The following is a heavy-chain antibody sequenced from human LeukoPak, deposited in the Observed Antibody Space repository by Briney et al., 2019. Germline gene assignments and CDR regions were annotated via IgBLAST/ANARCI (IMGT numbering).Heavy chain of an antibody. D-gene: IGHD6-13*01. CDR1: GYTFTNYY. Sequence: ASVKVSCKASGYTFTNYYMHWVRQAPGQGLEWMGIINPSGGSTIYAHNFQGRVTMTRDMSTSTVYMELSSLRSEDTAVYYCARDRSTAAAGRSRYFDLWGRGTLVTVSS. CDR3: ARDRSTAAAGRSRYFDL. J-gene: IGHJ2*01. CDR2: INPSGGST. V-gene: IGHV1-46*01.